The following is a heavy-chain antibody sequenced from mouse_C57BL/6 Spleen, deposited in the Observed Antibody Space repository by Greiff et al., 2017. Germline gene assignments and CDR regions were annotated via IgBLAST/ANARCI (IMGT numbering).Heavy chain of an antibody. J-gene: IGHJ2*01. CDR1: GFTFSDYG. V-gene: IGHV5-17*01. Sequence: EVQLQESGGGLVKPGGSLKLSCAASGFTFSDYGMHWVRQAPEKGLEWVANISSGSSTIYYADTVKGRFTISRDNAKNTLFLQMTSLRSEDTAMYYCARHWDGRNFDYWCQGTTLTVSS. CDR3: ARHWDGRNFDY. CDR2: ISSGSSTI. D-gene: IGHD4-1*01.